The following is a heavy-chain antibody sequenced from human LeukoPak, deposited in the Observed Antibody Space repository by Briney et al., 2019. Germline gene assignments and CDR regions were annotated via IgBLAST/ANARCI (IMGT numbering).Heavy chain of an antibody. CDR1: GFTFSSYA. J-gene: IGHJ6*02. V-gene: IGHV3-23*01. CDR3: AKVHYDYVWGSYRSLYYYGMDV. D-gene: IGHD3-16*02. CDR2: ISGSGGST. Sequence: GGSLRLSCAASGFTFSSYAMSWVRQAPGKGLEWVSAISGSGGSTYYADSVRGRFTISRDNSKNTLYLQMNSLRAEDTAVYYCAKVHYDYVWGSYRSLYYYGMDVWRERPTVSV.